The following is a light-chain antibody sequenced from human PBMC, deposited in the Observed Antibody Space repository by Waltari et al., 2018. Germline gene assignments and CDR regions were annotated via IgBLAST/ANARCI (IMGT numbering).Light chain of an antibody. J-gene: IGLJ2*01. CDR1: NSNVRGTF. Sequence: QSVVTQPPSVSGAPGQRVTISCSGTNSNVRGTFVFCYQQLPGAAPKLLIDKNNQRPLVVPDRFSASKSGSSASLAISGLRSEDEADYYCASWDDKLRGPVFGGGTKVTVL. V-gene: IGLV1-47*01. CDR3: ASWDDKLRGPV. CDR2: KNN.